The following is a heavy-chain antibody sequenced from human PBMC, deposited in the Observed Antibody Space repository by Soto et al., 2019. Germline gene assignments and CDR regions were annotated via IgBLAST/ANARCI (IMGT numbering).Heavy chain of an antibody. CDR2: IYWDDDK. CDR3: AHRPSSGWPRYYYYGMDV. D-gene: IGHD6-19*01. V-gene: IGHV2-5*02. Sequence: QITLKESGPTLVKPTQTLTLTCTFSGFSLSTSGVGVGWIRQPPGKAPEWLALIYWDDDKRYSPSLKSRLTITKDXXKXQXXLTTTNMDPVDTATYYCAHRPSSGWPRYYYYGMDVWGQGTTVTVSS. J-gene: IGHJ6*02. CDR1: GFSLSTSGVG.